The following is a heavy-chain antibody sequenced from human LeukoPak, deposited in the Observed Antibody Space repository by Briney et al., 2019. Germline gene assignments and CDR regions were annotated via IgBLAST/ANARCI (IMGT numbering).Heavy chain of an antibody. D-gene: IGHD4-17*01. V-gene: IGHV1-18*01. Sequence: GASVKVSCKASGYTFTSYGISWVRQAPGQGLEWMGWISAYNGNTNYAQKLQGRVTTTTDTSTSTAYMELRSLRSDDTAVYYCARDYGDPIYWYFDLWGRGTLVTVSS. CDR2: ISAYNGNT. CDR1: GYTFTSYG. CDR3: ARDYGDPIYWYFDL. J-gene: IGHJ2*01.